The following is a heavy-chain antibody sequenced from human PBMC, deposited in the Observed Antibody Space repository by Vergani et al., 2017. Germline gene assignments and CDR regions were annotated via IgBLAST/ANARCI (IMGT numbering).Heavy chain of an antibody. CDR1: GFTFSSYS. V-gene: IGHV3-NL1*01. D-gene: IGHD2-15*01. CDR2: IYSGGST. Sequence: QVQLVESGGGVVQPGRSLRLSCAASGFTFSSYSMNWVRQAPGKGLEWVSVIYSGGSTYYADSVKGRFTISRDNSKNTLYLQMNSLRAEDTAVYYCASPLDYSDAFDIWGQGTMVTVSS. J-gene: IGHJ3*02. CDR3: ASPLDYSDAFDI.